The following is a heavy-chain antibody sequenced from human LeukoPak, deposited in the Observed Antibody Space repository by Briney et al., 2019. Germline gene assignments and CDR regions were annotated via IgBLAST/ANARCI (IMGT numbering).Heavy chain of an antibody. D-gene: IGHD3-3*01. CDR2: ISGSSRPI. CDR3: AKSVAIYFYYGLDV. Sequence: RGSLRLSCAASGFTFSSYSRNWVRQAPGRGLEWVSYISGSSRPIYYADSVKGRFTISRDNSKNTLFLQMNSLRVEDTAPYYCAKSVAIYFYYGLDVWGQGTTVTVSS. V-gene: IGHV3-48*01. J-gene: IGHJ6*02. CDR1: GFTFSSYS.